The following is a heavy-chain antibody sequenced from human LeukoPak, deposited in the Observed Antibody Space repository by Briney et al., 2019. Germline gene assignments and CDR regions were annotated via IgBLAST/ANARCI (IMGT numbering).Heavy chain of an antibody. V-gene: IGHV3-49*03. D-gene: IGHD2-2*01. CDR3: TRDREVGRYYYYYYYMDV. CDR2: IRSKAYGGTT. J-gene: IGHJ6*03. CDR1: GYSISGGYY. Sequence: LSLTCTVSGYSISGGYYWGWIRQPPGKGLEWVGFIRSKAYGGTTEYAASVKGRFTISRDDSKSIAYLQMNSLKTEDTAVYYCTRDREVGRYYYYYYYMDVWGKGTTVTVSS.